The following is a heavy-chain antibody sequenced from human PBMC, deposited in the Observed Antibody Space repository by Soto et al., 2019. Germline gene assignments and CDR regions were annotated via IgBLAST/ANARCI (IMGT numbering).Heavy chain of an antibody. J-gene: IGHJ5*01. CDR2: VYHNGGA. V-gene: IGHV4-39*01. CDR3: GRVVEGATRHTDTDS. CDR1: GVSIHNSHSF. D-gene: IGHD2-21*01. Sequence: SATLSLTCTVSGVSIHNSHSFWAWIRQPRGKGLQFIASVYHNGGAHYNSSLKSRVTISVDAANNQVSLRMRSLTAADTAFYYCGRVVEGATRHTDTDSWGQGILVTVSS.